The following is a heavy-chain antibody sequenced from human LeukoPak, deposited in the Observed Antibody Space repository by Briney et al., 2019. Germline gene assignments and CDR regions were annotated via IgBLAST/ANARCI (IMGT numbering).Heavy chain of an antibody. CDR2: IRSKANSYAT. CDR1: GFTFGGSA. CDR3: TPTGYSDYDLSHPFDY. D-gene: IGHD5-12*01. J-gene: IGHJ4*02. V-gene: IGHV3-73*01. Sequence: GGSLKLSCAASGFTFGGSAMHWVRQASGKGLEWVGRIRSKANSYATAYAASVKGRFTISRDDSKNTAYLQMNSLKTEDTAVYYCTPTGYSDYDLSHPFDYWGQGTLVTVSS.